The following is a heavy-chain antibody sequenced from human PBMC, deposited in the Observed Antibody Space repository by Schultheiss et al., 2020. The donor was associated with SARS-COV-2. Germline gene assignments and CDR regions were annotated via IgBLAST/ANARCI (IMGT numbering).Heavy chain of an antibody. CDR2: IWYDGSNK. CDR1: GFTFSSYG. D-gene: IGHD4-23*01. Sequence: GGSLRLSCAASGFTFSSYGMHWVRQAPGKGLEWVAVIWYDGSNKYYADSVKGRFTISRDNSKNTLYLQMNSLRAEDTAVYYCARESATGTTVVTLRAEYFQHWGQGTLVTVSS. CDR3: ARESATGTTVVTLRAEYFQH. J-gene: IGHJ1*01. V-gene: IGHV3-33*08.